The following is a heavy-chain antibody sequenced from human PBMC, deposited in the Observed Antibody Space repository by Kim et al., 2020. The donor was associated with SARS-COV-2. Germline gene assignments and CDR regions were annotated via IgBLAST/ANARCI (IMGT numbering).Heavy chain of an antibody. Sequence: GGSLRLSCAASGFPFSDYTMHWVRQAPGKGLMWVSRIISSGTTTTYADSVRGRFTISRDNAKYTLHLQMNSLGTEDTAVYYCVRSVQWGLESWGQGILVTVSS. J-gene: IGHJ5*01. CDR2: IISSGTTT. V-gene: IGHV3-74*01. D-gene: IGHD1-26*01. CDR3: VRSVQWGLES. CDR1: GFPFSDYT.